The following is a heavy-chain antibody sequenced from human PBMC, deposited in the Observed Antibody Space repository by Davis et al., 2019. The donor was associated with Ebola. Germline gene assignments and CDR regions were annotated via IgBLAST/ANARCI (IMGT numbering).Heavy chain of an antibody. CDR1: GGSISSYY. CDR3: ARAAARDYDLIDYYYYGMDV. J-gene: IGHJ6*02. D-gene: IGHD5-12*01. Sequence: SETLSLTCTVSGGSISSYYWSWIRQPPGKGLEWIGYIYSSASTNYNPSLKSRVTISVDTSKNQFSLKLSSVTAADTAVYYCARAAARDYDLIDYYYYGMDVWGQGTTVTVSS. CDR2: IYSSAST. V-gene: IGHV4-59*01.